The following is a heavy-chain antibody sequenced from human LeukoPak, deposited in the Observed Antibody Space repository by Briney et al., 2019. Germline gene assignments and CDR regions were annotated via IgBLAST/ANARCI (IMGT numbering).Heavy chain of an antibody. J-gene: IGHJ5*01. V-gene: IGHV3-11*01. CDR1: GFTFSDYY. CDR3: VRFVSAATAGRSTGFGS. D-gene: IGHD6-13*01. CDR2: ISSNGNTM. Sequence: GGSLRLSCAASGFTFSDYYMSWIRQAPGKGLEWVSYISSNGNTMYYADSVKGRFTISRANAKNSLYLQMNSLRADDTAVYYCVRFVSAATAGRSTGFGSWGQGTLVTVSS.